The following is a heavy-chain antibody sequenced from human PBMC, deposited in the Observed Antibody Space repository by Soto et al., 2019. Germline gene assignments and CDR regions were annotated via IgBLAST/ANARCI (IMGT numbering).Heavy chain of an antibody. J-gene: IGHJ1*01. CDR1: GFTFSSYS. D-gene: IGHD2-15*01. CDR2: ISSSSSYI. Sequence: EVQLVESGGGLVKPGGSLRLSCAASGFTFSSYSMNWVRQAPGKGLEWVSSISSSSSYIYYADSVKGRFTISRDNAKNSLYLQMNSLRAEDTAVYYCARDLPGRLLPRAEYFQHWGQGTLVTVSS. CDR3: ARDLPGRLLPRAEYFQH. V-gene: IGHV3-21*01.